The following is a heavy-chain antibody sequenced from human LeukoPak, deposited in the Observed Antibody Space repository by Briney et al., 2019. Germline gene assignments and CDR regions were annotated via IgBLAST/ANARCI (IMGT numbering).Heavy chain of an antibody. J-gene: IGHJ4*02. V-gene: IGHV4-59*01. Sequence: PSETLSLTCTVSGGSISPYYWSWIRRPPGKGLEWLGYIYYSGNTDYNPSLKSRVAISVDTSKNQFSLKLSSVTAADTAVHYCARSTGTTMFIDYWGQGTLVTVSS. D-gene: IGHD3-10*02. CDR3: ARSTGTTMFIDY. CDR1: GGSISPYY. CDR2: IYYSGNT.